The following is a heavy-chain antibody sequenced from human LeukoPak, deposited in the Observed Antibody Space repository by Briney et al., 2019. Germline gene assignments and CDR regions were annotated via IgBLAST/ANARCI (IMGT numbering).Heavy chain of an antibody. J-gene: IGHJ3*02. D-gene: IGHD3-22*01. CDR3: ARLDYYDGSGRDAFDI. Sequence: ASVKVSCKASGYIFTSYYMHWVRQAPGQGLEWMGIINPSGGSTSYAQKFQGRVTMTRDTSTSTVYMELSSLRSEDTAVYYCARLDYYDGSGRDAFDIWGQGTMVTVSS. V-gene: IGHV1-46*01. CDR2: INPSGGST. CDR1: GYIFTSYY.